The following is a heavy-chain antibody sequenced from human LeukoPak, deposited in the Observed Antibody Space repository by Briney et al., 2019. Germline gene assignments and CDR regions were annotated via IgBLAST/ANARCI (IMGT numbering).Heavy chain of an antibody. CDR2: IIPILSIA. J-gene: IGHJ4*02. CDR1: GGTFSSYA. V-gene: IGHV1-69*04. CDR3: ARGDGYTTAKMRDY. Sequence: GASVKVSCKASGGTFSSYAISWVRQAPGQGLEWMGRIIPILSIANYAQKFQGRVTITADKSTSTAYMELSSLRSEDTAVYYCARGDGYTTAKMRDYWGQGTLVTVSS. D-gene: IGHD5-24*01.